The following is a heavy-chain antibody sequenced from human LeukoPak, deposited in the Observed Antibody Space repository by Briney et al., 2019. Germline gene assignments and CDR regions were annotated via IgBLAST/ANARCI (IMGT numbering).Heavy chain of an antibody. CDR1: GYTFTGYY. V-gene: IGHV1-2*02. Sequence: EASVKVSCEASGYTFTGYYIHWVRQAPGQGLECMGWINPNSGGTNYAQKFQGRVTMTRDTSISTAYMELSRLRSDDTAVYYCARGGSGSYFSWLDPWGQGTLVTVSS. J-gene: IGHJ5*02. CDR3: ARGGSGSYFSWLDP. CDR2: INPNSGGT. D-gene: IGHD3-10*01.